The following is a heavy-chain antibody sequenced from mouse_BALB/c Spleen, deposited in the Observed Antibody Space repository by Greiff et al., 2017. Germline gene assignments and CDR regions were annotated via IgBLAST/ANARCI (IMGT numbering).Heavy chain of an antibody. Sequence: QVQLKQSGAELVKPGASVKLSCKASGYTFTSYYMYWVKQRPGQGLEWIGEINPSNGGTNFNEKFKSKATLTVDKSSSTAYMQLSSLTSEDSAVYYCTRVRRKNYYAMDYWGQGTSVTVSS. CDR1: GYTFTSYY. V-gene: IGHV1S81*02. D-gene: IGHD2-14*01. CDR3: TRVRRKNYYAMDY. J-gene: IGHJ4*01. CDR2: INPSNGGT.